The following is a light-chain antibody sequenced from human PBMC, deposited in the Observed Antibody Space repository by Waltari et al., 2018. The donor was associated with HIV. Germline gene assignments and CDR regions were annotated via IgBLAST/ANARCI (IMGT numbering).Light chain of an antibody. CDR3: ATWDDSLGGWV. J-gene: IGLJ3*02. V-gene: IGLV1-47*01. CDR2: RNH. Sequence: QSVLTQPPSASGTPGQRVTISCSGGISNIGSKYVYWYQQLPGTAPKLLMYRNHQPRPGAPDRFSGAKSGTSASLAISGRRSEDEADYFCATWDDSLGGWVYGGGTNLTVL. CDR1: ISNIGSKY.